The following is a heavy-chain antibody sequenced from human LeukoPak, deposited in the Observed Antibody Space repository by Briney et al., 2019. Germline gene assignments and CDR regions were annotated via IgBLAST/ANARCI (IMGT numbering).Heavy chain of an antibody. Sequence: GASVKVSCKASGGTFSGYAISWVRQAPGQGLEWMGGIIPIFGTANYAQKFQGRVTITTDESTSTAYMELSSLRSEDTAVYYCARGGFDYGSGFKAIWFDPWGQGTLVTVSS. CDR1: GGTFSGYA. J-gene: IGHJ5*02. CDR2: IIPIFGTA. V-gene: IGHV1-69*05. CDR3: ARGGFDYGSGFKAIWFDP. D-gene: IGHD3-10*01.